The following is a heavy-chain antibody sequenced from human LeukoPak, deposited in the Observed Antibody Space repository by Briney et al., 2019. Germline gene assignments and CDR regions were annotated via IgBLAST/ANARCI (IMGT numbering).Heavy chain of an antibody. CDR3: VRRRWGSSNVDY. J-gene: IGHJ4*02. CDR2: IYYSGST. Sequence: SETLSLTCTVSGGSISSSDYYWGWIRQPPGKGLGWIGCIYYSGSTYYNPSLKSRVTISVDTSKNQFSLKLRSVTAADTAVYYCVRRRWGSSNVDYWGQGTLVTVSS. D-gene: IGHD7-27*01. CDR1: GGSISSSDYY. V-gene: IGHV4-39*01.